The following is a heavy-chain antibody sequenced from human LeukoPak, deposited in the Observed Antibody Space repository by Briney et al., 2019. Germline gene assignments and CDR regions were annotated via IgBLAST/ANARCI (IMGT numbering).Heavy chain of an antibody. D-gene: IGHD2-8*01. CDR1: VFTFSSYS. Sequence: GGSLRLSCAASVFTFSSYSMNWVRQAPGKGLEWVSSISSSSSYIYYADSVKGRFTISRDNAKNSLYLQVNSLRAEDTAVYYCARPNLYSTSLDAFDIWGQGTMVTVSS. CDR2: ISSSSSYI. V-gene: IGHV3-21*01. J-gene: IGHJ3*02. CDR3: ARPNLYSTSLDAFDI.